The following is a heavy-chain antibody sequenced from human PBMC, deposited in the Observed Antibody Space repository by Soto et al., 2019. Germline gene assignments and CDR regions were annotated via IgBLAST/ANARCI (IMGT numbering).Heavy chain of an antibody. CDR1: GFTFSSYS. D-gene: IGHD4-17*01. J-gene: IGHJ4*02. CDR3: ARIGRLRWGDY. Sequence: EVQLVESGGGLVQPGGSLRLSCAASGFTFSSYSMNWVRQAPGKGLEWVSYISSSSGTIYYADSVKGRFTISRDNAKNSLYLQMNSLRAEDTAVYYCARIGRLRWGDYWGQGTLVTVSS. CDR2: ISSSSGTI. V-gene: IGHV3-48*01.